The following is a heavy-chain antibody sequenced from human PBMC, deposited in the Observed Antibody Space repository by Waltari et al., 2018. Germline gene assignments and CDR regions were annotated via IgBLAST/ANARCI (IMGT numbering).Heavy chain of an antibody. CDR2: MNPNSGNT. Sequence: QVQLVQSGAEVKKPGASVKVSCKASGYTFTGYDINWVRQATGQGLEWMGWMNPNSGNTGYAQKFQGRVTITTNTSINTAYLDLSSLRTEDTAIYYCARAPSWGGSYYYFDDWGQGILVTVSS. CDR3: ARAPSWGGSYYYFDD. CDR1: GYTFTGYD. J-gene: IGHJ4*02. V-gene: IGHV1-8*03. D-gene: IGHD1-26*01.